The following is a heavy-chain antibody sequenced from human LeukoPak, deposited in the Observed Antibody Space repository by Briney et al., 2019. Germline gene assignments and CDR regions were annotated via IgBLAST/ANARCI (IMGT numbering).Heavy chain of an antibody. CDR2: INPNSGGT. Sequence: ASVKVSCKASGYAFAGYYIHWVRQAPGQGLEWMGWINPNSGGTNYAQKFQGRVTMTRDTSISTAYMELSRLRSDDTAVYYCAREYDSSGYYHDAFDIWGQGTMVTVSS. V-gene: IGHV1-2*02. J-gene: IGHJ3*02. D-gene: IGHD3-22*01. CDR3: AREYDSSGYYHDAFDI. CDR1: GYAFAGYY.